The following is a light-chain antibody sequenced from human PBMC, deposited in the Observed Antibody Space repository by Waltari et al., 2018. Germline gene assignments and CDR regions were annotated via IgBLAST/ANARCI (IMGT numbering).Light chain of an antibody. V-gene: IGKV4-1*01. CDR1: QSVLDSANNKKY. CDR2: WAS. J-gene: IGKJ5*01. CDR3: LQYHGPPLT. Sequence: DVVMTQSPDSLAVSLGARATINCKSSQSVLDSANNKKYLAWYQQRPGQSPELLIYWASTRESGVPYRFSRSGSGTDFTLTISSLQAEDVAVYYCLQYHGPPLTFGQGTRLEIK.